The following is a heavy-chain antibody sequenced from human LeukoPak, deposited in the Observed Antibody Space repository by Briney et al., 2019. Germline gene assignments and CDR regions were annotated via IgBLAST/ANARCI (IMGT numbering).Heavy chain of an antibody. Sequence: SETLSLTCTVSGGSISSSSYYWGWIRQPPGKGLEWIGSIYYSGSTYYNPSLKSRVTISVDTSKNQFSLKLSSVTAADTAVYYCARGQWLIPELGRRYYYYYYMDVWGKGTTVTISS. CDR2: IYYSGST. J-gene: IGHJ6*03. D-gene: IGHD6-19*01. V-gene: IGHV4-39*07. CDR1: GGSISSSSYY. CDR3: ARGQWLIPELGRRYYYYYYMDV.